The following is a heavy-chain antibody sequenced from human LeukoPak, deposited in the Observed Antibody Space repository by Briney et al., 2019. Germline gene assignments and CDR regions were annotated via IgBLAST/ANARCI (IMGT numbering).Heavy chain of an antibody. CDR1: GGSISSSSYY. Sequence: TSETLSLTCTVSGGSISSSSYYWGWIRQPPGKGLEWIGSIYYSGSTYYNPSLKSRVTISVDTSKNQFSLKLSSVTAADTAVYYCARDRAGQTYYYYMDVWGKGTTVTVSS. D-gene: IGHD3-10*01. V-gene: IGHV4-39*07. CDR2: IYYSGST. CDR3: ARDRAGQTYYYYMDV. J-gene: IGHJ6*03.